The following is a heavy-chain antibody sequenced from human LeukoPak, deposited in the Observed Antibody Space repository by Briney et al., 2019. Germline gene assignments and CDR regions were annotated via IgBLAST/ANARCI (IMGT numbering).Heavy chain of an antibody. CDR1: GGSISSSSYY. CDR3: ARVYDSSGYYYYFDY. V-gene: IGHV4-39*07. CDR2: IYYSGST. D-gene: IGHD3-22*01. J-gene: IGHJ4*02. Sequence: PSETLSLTCTVSGGSISSSSYYWGWIRQPPGKGLEWIGSIYYSGSTYYNPSLKSRVTMSVDTSKNQFSLKLSSVTAADTAVYYCARVYDSSGYYYYFDYWGQGTLVTVSS.